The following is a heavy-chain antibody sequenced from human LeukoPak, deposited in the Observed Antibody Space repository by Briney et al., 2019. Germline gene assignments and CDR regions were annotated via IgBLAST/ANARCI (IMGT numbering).Heavy chain of an antibody. CDR3: AKDGYGSGSYYPHY. V-gene: IGHV3-43*02. Sequence: GGSLRLSCAASGFTFDDYAMHWVRQAPGKGLEWVSLISGDGGSRYYADSVKGRFTISRDNSKNSLYLQMNSLRTEDTALYYCAKDGYGSGSYYPHYWGQGTLVTVSS. CDR1: GFTFDDYA. D-gene: IGHD3-10*01. CDR2: ISGDGGSR. J-gene: IGHJ4*02.